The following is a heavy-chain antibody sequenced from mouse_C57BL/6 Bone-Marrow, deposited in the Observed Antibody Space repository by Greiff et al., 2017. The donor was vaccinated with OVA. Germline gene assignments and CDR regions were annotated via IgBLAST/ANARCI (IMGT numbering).Heavy chain of an antibody. Sequence: EVQLQQPGPELVKPGASVKMSCKASGYTFTDYNMHWVKQSHGKSLEWIGYINPNNGGTSYNQKFKGKATLTVNKSSSTAYMELRSLTSEDSAVYYCARSDYDDGDFDYWGQGTTLTVSS. D-gene: IGHD2-4*01. V-gene: IGHV1-22*01. CDR1: GYTFTDYN. J-gene: IGHJ2*01. CDR2: INPNNGGT. CDR3: ARSDYDDGDFDY.